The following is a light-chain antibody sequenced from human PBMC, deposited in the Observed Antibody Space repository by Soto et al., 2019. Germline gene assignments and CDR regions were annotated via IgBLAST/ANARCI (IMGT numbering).Light chain of an antibody. Sequence: QAVVTQEPSLTVSPGGAVTLTCGSSTGAVTSGHYPYWFQQKPGQAPRTLIYDTSNQHSWTPARFSGSLLGGKAALTLSGAQPEDEAEYYCLLFYSGDRSFGGGTKVTVL. V-gene: IGLV7-46*01. CDR1: TGAVTSGHY. CDR3: LLFYSGDRS. CDR2: DTS. J-gene: IGLJ2*01.